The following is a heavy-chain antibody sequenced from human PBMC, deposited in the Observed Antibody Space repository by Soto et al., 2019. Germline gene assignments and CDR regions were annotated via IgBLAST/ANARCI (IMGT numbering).Heavy chain of an antibody. V-gene: IGHV4-34*01. CDR1: GGSFSGYY. J-gene: IGHJ6*02. CDR3: ARGGPYYYGSGSYGYYYGMDV. Sequence: PSETLSLTCAVYGGSFSGYYWSWIRQPPGKGLEWIGEINHSGGTNYNPSLKSRVTISVDTSKNQFSLKLSSVTAADTAVYYCARGGPYYYGSGSYGYYYGMDVWGQGTTVTVSS. CDR2: INHSGGT. D-gene: IGHD3-10*01.